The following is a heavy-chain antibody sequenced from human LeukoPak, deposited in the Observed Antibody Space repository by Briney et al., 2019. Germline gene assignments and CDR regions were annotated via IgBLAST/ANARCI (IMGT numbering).Heavy chain of an antibody. J-gene: IGHJ3*02. V-gene: IGHV3-30*19. D-gene: IGHD2-2*01. CDR1: GFTFNNYG. CDR2: ISYDGNNK. CDR3: ATSGVYCSSTSCLGGAFDI. Sequence: GGSLRLSCAASGFTFNNYGMHWVRQAPGKGLEWVAVISYDGNNKYYADSVKGRFIISRDNSKNTLYLQMNSLRAEDTAVYYCATSGVYCSSTSCLGGAFDIWGQGTMVTVSS.